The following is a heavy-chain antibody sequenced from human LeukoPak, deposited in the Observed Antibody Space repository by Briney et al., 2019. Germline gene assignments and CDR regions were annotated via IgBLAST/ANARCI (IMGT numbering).Heavy chain of an antibody. CDR3: ARRITISGLGYYMDV. CDR2: ISNSGHTT. CDR1: GFSFSTYS. J-gene: IGHJ6*04. Sequence: GGSLRLSCAASGFSFSTYSMNWVRQAPGKGLEWISYISNSGHTTYYAESVKGRFTISRGNAWNSLYQQMNSLRGEDTAVYCARRITISGLGYYMDVWGKGTTVIVSS. V-gene: IGHV3-48*01. D-gene: IGHD3-3*01.